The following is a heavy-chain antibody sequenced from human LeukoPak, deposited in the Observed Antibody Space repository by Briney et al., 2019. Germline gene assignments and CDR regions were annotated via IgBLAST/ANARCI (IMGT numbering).Heavy chain of an antibody. CDR2: FSSGDTNI. CDR1: GFNFSDYY. Sequence: TGGSLRLSCAASGFNFSDYYMSWVRQAPGRGLEWISFFSSGDTNIKYADSVKGRFTISGDNAKNSLYLQMNSLRAEDTAVYFCAREIHSTGCYYAGGYMDVWGEGTTVTVSS. CDR3: AREIHSTGCYYAGGYMDV. V-gene: IGHV3-11*04. J-gene: IGHJ6*03. D-gene: IGHD6-19*01.